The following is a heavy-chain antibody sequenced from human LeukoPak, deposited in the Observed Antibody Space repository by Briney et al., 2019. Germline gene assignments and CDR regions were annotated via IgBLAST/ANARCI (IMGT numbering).Heavy chain of an antibody. CDR2: INAGNGDT. D-gene: IGHD2-2*02. CDR3: ARCGPGSTSCYNKGNIGMDV. V-gene: IGHV1-3*01. Sequence: GASVKVSCKSSGYTFTSYAMHWVRQAPGQKLEWMGLINAGNGDTKYSQKFQGRVTITRDTSASTAYMELSSLRSEDTAVYYCARCGPGSTSCYNKGNIGMDVWGKGTTVTVSS. J-gene: IGHJ6*04. CDR1: GYTFTSYA.